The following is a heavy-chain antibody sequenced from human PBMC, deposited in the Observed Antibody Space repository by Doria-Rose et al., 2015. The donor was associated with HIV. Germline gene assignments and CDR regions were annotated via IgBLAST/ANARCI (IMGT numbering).Heavy chain of an antibody. D-gene: IGHD3-10*01. CDR3: ATGVTLDY. CDR2: ISSTSAYI. CDR1: GFTFSSHR. J-gene: IGHJ4*02. V-gene: IGHV3-21*01. Sequence: AQLVQSGGGLVGPGGSLRLSCATSGFTFSSHRINWVRQAPGKGLEWVSSISSTSAYINYADSVRGRFTISRDNARNSLYLQMDSLRAEDTAIYYCATGVTLDYWGQGTLVTVSS.